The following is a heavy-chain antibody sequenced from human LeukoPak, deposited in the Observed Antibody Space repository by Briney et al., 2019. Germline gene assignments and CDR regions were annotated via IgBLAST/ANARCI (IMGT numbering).Heavy chain of an antibody. CDR2: IYPGDSNA. V-gene: IGHV5-51*01. J-gene: IGHJ5*02. D-gene: IGHD5-18*01. Sequence: GESLQISCKGSGYSFTSYWIGWVRQMPGKGLEWMGIIYPGDSNARYSPSFQGQVTISADKSISTAYLQWSSLKASDTAMYYCAKATANWFDPWGQGTLVTVSS. CDR3: AKATANWFDP. CDR1: GYSFTSYW.